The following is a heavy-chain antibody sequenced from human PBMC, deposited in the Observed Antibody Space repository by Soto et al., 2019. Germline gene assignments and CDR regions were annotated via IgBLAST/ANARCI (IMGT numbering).Heavy chain of an antibody. V-gene: IGHV3-9*01. CDR1: GFTFDDYA. Sequence: GGSLRLSCAASGFTFDDYAMHWVRQAPGKGLEWVSGISWNSGSIGYADSVKGRFTISRDNAKNSLYLQMNSLRAEDTALYYCAKDKALYYDFWSGYYPHPGYYYYYMDVWGKGTTVTVSS. J-gene: IGHJ6*03. CDR3: AKDKALYYDFWSGYYPHPGYYYYYMDV. CDR2: ISWNSGSI. D-gene: IGHD3-3*01.